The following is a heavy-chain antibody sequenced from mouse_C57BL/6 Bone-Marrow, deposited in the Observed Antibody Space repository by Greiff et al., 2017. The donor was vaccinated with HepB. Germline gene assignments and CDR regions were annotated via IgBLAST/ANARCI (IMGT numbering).Heavy chain of an antibody. CDR2: ISSGGSYT. J-gene: IGHJ2*01. D-gene: IGHD1-1*01. CDR3: ARRGYGSSYNY. CDR1: GFTFSSYG. Sequence: EVMLVESGGDLVKPGGSLKLSCAASGFTFSSYGMSWVRQTPDKRLEWVATISSGGSYTYYPDSVKGRFTISRDNAKNNLYLQMSSLKSEDTAMYYCARRGYGSSYNYWGQGTTLTVSS. V-gene: IGHV5-6*02.